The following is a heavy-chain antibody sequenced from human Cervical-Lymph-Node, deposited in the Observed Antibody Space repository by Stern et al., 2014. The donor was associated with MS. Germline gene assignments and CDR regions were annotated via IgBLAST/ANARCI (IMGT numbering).Heavy chain of an antibody. Sequence: EVQLVESGGGLIQPGGSLRLSCTASGFTVSSYAMNWVRQAPGKGLEWVSTIGINTYYTDSVKGRFTISRDNSKNTLYLQMNSLRDEDTAVYYCAKATTLPTRYLDSWGQGTLVTVSS. CDR3: AKATTLPTRYLDS. D-gene: IGHD5-12*01. J-gene: IGHJ4*02. CDR1: GFTVSSYA. CDR2: IGINT. V-gene: IGHV3-23*04.